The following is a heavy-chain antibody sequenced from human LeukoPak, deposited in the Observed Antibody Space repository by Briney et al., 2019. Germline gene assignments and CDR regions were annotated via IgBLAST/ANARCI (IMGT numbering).Heavy chain of an antibody. D-gene: IGHD4-17*01. Sequence: GGSLRLSCAASGFTFSSYAMHWVRQAPGKGLEYVSAISSNGGSTYYANSVKGRFTISRDNSKNTLYLQMGSLRAEDMAVYYCAGDSGPTVTTPGGYWGQGTLVTVSS. CDR3: AGDSGPTVTTPGGY. CDR1: GFTFSSYA. J-gene: IGHJ4*02. V-gene: IGHV3-64*01. CDR2: ISSNGGST.